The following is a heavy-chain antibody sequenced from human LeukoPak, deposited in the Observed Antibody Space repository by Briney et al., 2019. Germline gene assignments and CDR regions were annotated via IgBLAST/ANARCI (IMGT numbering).Heavy chain of an antibody. J-gene: IGHJ5*02. CDR2: MNPNSGNT. CDR1: GYTFTSYD. D-gene: IGHD3-10*01. Sequence: GASVTVSCKASGYTFTSYDINWVRQATGQGLEWMGWMNPNSGNTGYAQKFQGRVTMTRNTSISTAYMELSSLRSEDTAVYYCAREPLLLWFGEKGFDPWGQGTLVTVSS. CDR3: AREPLLLWFGEKGFDP. V-gene: IGHV1-8*01.